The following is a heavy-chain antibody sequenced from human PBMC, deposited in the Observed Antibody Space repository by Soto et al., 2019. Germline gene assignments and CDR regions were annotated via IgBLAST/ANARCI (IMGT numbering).Heavy chain of an antibody. CDR1: GGSISSGGYF. J-gene: IGHJ4*02. CDR3: AGGVLY. D-gene: IGHD1-1*01. V-gene: IGHV4-31*03. CDR2: IFYSGTT. Sequence: QVQLQESGPGLVKPSQTLSLTCTVSGGSISSGGYFWSWIRQPPGKGLEWIGNIFYSGTTYYNPSLKNRVTITVDTSKNQFSLKLSSVTAADAAEYFCAGGVLYWGQETLVTVSS.